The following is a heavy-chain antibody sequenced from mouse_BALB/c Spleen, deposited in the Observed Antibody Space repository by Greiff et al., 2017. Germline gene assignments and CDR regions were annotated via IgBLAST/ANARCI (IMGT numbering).Heavy chain of an antibody. CDR1: GFTFSSYG. CDR2: INSNGGST. V-gene: IGHV5-6-3*01. J-gene: IGHJ2*01. CDR3: ARDKSYPYYFDY. Sequence: EVMLVESGGGLVQPGGSPKLSCAASGFTFSSYGMSWVRQTPDKRLELVATINSNGGSTYYPDSVKGRFTISRDNAKNTLYLQMSSLKSEDTAMYYCARDKSYPYYFDYWGQGTTLTVSS. D-gene: IGHD2-12*01.